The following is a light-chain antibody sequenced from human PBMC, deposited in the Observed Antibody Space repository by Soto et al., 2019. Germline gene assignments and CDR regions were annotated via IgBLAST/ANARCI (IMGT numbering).Light chain of an antibody. CDR2: GAS. CDR3: QQYGSSSWT. CDR1: QSVSSSY. V-gene: IGKV3-20*01. J-gene: IGKJ1*01. Sequence: ESVLTQAPGTLSLSPGERATLSCRDSQSVSSSYLAWYQQKPVQAPRLLIYGASSRATGISDRFSGSGSGTDFTLTISRLEPEDFAVYYCQQYGSSSWTFGQGTKVEIK.